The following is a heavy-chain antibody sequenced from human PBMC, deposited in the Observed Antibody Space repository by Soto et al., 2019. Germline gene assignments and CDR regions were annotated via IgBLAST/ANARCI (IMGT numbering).Heavy chain of an antibody. Sequence: HGESLKISCKGSGYSFTSYWISWVRQMPGKGLEWMGRIDPSDSYTNYSPSFQGHVTISADKSISTAYLQWSSLKASDTAMYYCARSIAVAGTDYYYGMDVWGQGTTVTVSS. CDR1: GYSFTSYW. CDR3: ARSIAVAGTDYYYGMDV. CDR2: IDPSDSYT. V-gene: IGHV5-10-1*01. D-gene: IGHD6-19*01. J-gene: IGHJ6*02.